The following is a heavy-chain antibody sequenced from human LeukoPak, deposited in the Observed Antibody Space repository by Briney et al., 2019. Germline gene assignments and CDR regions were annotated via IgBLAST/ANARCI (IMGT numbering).Heavy chain of an antibody. J-gene: IGHJ4*02. V-gene: IGHV3-20*04. CDR2: INWNGGST. CDR1: GFTFDDYG. CDR3: ARDFYEYSSSSPLGTG. D-gene: IGHD6-6*01. Sequence: GGSLRLSCAASGFTFDDYGMSWVRHAPGKGLEWVSGINWNGGSTGYADSVKGRFTISRDNAKNSLYLQMNSLRAEDTALYYCARDFYEYSSSSPLGTGWGQGTLVTVSS.